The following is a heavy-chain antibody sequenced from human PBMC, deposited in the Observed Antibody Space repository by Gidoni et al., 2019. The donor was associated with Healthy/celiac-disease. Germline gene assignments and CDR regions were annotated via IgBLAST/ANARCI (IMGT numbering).Heavy chain of an antibody. CDR3: ARDLRPY. CDR2: ISYDGSNK. Sequence: AMHWVRQAPGKGLEWVAVISYDGSNKYYADSVKGRFTISRDNSNNTLYLQMNSLRAEDTAVYYCARDLRPYWGQGTLVTVSS. J-gene: IGHJ4*02. CDR1: A. V-gene: IGHV3-30-3*01. D-gene: IGHD3-10*01.